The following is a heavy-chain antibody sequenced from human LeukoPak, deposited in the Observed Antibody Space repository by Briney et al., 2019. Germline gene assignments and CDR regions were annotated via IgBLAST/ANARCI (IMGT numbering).Heavy chain of an antibody. V-gene: IGHV3-48*04. J-gene: IGHJ5*02. D-gene: IGHD3-22*01. CDR1: GFTFSSYS. Sequence: GGSPRLSCAASGFTFSSYSMNWLRQAPGKGLEWVSYISSSSSTIYYADSVKGRFTISRDNAKNSLYLQMNSLRAEDTAVYYCARSRPATYYYDSSGHNWFDPWGQGTLVTVSS. CDR3: ARSRPATYYYDSSGHNWFDP. CDR2: ISSSSSTI.